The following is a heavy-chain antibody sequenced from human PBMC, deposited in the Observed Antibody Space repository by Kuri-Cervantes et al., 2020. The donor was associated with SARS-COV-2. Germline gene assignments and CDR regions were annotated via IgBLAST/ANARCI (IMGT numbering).Heavy chain of an antibody. Sequence: GGSLRLSCAASGFTFSSYAMHWVRQAPGKGLEWVAVISYDGSNKYYADSVKGRFAISRDNSKNTLYLQMNSLRAEDTAVYYCARVGFGYSYGPPFFDYWGQGTLVTVSS. CDR3: ARVGFGYSYGPPFFDY. J-gene: IGHJ4*02. CDR1: GFTFSSYA. V-gene: IGHV3-30*09. CDR2: ISYDGSNK. D-gene: IGHD5-18*01.